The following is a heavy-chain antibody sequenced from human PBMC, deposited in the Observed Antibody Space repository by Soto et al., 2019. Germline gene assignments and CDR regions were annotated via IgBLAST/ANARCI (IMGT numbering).Heavy chain of an antibody. J-gene: IGHJ3*02. CDR3: AKDIRYCSGGSCYAGAFDI. CDR1: GFTFSSYA. CDR2: ISGGGGST. Sequence: GGSLRLSCAASGFTFSSYAMSWVRQAPGKGLEWVSAISGGGGSTYYADSVKGRFTISRDNSKNTLYLQMNSLRAEDTAVYYCAKDIRYCSGGSCYAGAFDIWGQGTMVTVSS. V-gene: IGHV3-23*01. D-gene: IGHD2-15*01.